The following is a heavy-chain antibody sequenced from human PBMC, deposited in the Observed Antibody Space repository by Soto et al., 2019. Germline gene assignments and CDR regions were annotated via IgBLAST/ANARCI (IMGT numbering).Heavy chain of an antibody. CDR2: ISSSSSYI. J-gene: IGHJ6*04. D-gene: IGHD2-2*01. V-gene: IGHV3-21*01. CDR1: GFTFSSYS. Sequence: GGSLRLSCAASGFTFSSYSMNWVRQAPGKGLEWVSSISSSSSYIYYADSVKGRFTISRDNAKNSLYLQMNSLRAEDTAVYYCASDEKDPLGYCSSTSCPDVWGKGTTVTVSS. CDR3: ASDEKDPLGYCSSTSCPDV.